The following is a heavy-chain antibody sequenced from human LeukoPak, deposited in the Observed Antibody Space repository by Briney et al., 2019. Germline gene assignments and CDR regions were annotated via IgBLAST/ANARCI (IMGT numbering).Heavy chain of an antibody. V-gene: IGHV3-21*01. D-gene: IGHD3-22*01. CDR2: ISSSSSYI. CDR1: GFTFSTYS. Sequence: GGSLRLSCAVSGFTFSTYSMNWVRQAPGKGLEWVSSISSSSSYIYYADSVKGRFTISRDNAKNSLYLQMNSLRAEDTALYYCSYYNSNSNQGHWGQGTLVTVSS. CDR3: SYYNSNSNQGH. J-gene: IGHJ4*02.